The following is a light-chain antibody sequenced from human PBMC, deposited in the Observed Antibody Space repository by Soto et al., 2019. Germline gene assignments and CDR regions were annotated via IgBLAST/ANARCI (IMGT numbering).Light chain of an antibody. CDR1: QSVSNY. J-gene: IGKJ5*01. CDR3: QQRKNWQVT. Sequence: EIVLTHSPVTLSLSPCERATLSFRASQSVSNYLAWYQQKPGQAPRLLIYDASNRATGVPARFSGSGSGTDFTLTISSLEPEDFAVYYCQQRKNWQVTFGQGTRLEIK. V-gene: IGKV3-11*01. CDR2: DAS.